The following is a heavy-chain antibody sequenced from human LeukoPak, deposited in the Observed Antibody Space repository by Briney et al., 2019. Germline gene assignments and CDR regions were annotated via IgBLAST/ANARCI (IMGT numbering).Heavy chain of an antibody. CDR1: SGSISSYD. V-gene: IGHV4-4*07. J-gene: IGHJ3*02. CDR2: IYTCYSP. D-gene: IGHD3-22*01. CDR3: ARPFLYYYDSSGYYYGTDAFDI. Sequence: SETLSLTCTVSSGSISSYDWSWIRQPAGKGLEWLWRIYTCYSPNYNPSLKSRVTMSVATSKNQFSLKMSSVTAADTAVYYCARPFLYYYDSSGYYYGTDAFDIWGQGTMVTVSS.